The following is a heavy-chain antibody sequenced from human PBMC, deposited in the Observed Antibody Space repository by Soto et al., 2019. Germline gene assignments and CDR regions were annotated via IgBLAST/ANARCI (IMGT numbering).Heavy chain of an antibody. CDR2: ISAYNGNT. D-gene: IGHD3-3*01. V-gene: IGHV1-18*01. CDR3: ARDLVAKTPVDYDFWSGYYNRYQLRLDP. J-gene: IGHJ5*02. CDR1: GYTFTSYG. Sequence: ASVKVSCKASGYTFTSYGISWVRQAPGQGLEWMGWISAYNGNTNYAQKLQGRVNMTTDTSTSTAYMELRSLRSDDTAVYYCARDLVAKTPVDYDFWSGYYNRYQLRLDPWG.